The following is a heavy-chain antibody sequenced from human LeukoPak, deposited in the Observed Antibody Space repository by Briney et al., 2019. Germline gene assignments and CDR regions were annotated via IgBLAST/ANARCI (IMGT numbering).Heavy chain of an antibody. Sequence: ASVKLSCTASGYTFISYGISWVRQAPGQGLEWMGWISAYNDNTSYAQKLQGRVTMTTDTSTCTAYMELRSVGSDDTAVLYYRRDDDKVEQWLVFNYWGQGTLVTVSS. D-gene: IGHD6-19*01. CDR3: RRDDDKVEQWLVFNY. CDR1: GYTFISYG. V-gene: IGHV1-18*01. J-gene: IGHJ4*02. CDR2: ISAYNDNT.